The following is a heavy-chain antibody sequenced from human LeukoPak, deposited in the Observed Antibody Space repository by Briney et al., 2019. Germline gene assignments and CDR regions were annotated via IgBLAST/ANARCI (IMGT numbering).Heavy chain of an antibody. V-gene: IGHV3-7*01. J-gene: IGHJ4*02. CDR2: IKQDGSEK. D-gene: IGHD3-22*01. CDR3: ARSSPSGYYFDY. CDR1: GFTFSSYW. Sequence: GGSLRLSCAASGFTFSSYWMSWVRQAPGKGLEWVAIIKQDGSEKYYVDSVKGRFTISRDNAKNSLYLQMNRLRAEDTAVYSCARSSPSGYYFDYWGQGTLVTVSS.